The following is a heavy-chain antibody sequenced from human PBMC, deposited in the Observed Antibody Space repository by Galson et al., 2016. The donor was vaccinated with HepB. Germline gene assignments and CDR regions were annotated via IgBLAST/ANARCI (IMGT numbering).Heavy chain of an antibody. V-gene: IGHV5-51*01. CDR3: ARLLGYCTHGSCYCDY. CDR1: GYTFSNSW. J-gene: IGHJ4*02. Sequence: QSGAEVKKPGESLKISCRASGYTFSNSWIGWVRQVPGKGLEWMANIYPGDSDTRYSPSFQGQVTISVDRSISTAYLQWGSLKASDTAVYYCARLLGYCTHGSCYCDYWGLGTLVTVSS. CDR2: IYPGDSDT. D-gene: IGHD2-8*01.